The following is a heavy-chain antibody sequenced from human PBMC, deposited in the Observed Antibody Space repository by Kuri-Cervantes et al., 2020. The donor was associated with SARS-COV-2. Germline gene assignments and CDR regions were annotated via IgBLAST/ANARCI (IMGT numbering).Heavy chain of an antibody. Sequence: GESLKISCTVSGGSISSSSYYWGWIRQPPGKGLEWVSSISSISDNTYYADFVRGRFATTRDNAKNSLYLQMNSLRAEDTAVYYCARVRNDYYYYYYMDVWGKGTTVTVSS. CDR3: ARVRNDYYYYYYMDV. CDR2: ISSISDNT. CDR1: GGSISSSS. V-gene: IGHV3-11*06. J-gene: IGHJ6*03.